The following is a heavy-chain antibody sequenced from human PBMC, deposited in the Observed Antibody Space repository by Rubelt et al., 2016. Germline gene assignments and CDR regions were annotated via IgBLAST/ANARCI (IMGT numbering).Heavy chain of an antibody. V-gene: IGHV4-4*08. J-gene: IGHJ4*02. D-gene: IGHD6-13*01. CDR1: GDSISSYY. Sequence: QMQLEESGPGLVKPSETLSLTCTVSGDSISSYYWSWIRQPPGRGLEWIGYVHSSGSSTYNPSLKSRVTISVDTSKNQFSLKLSSVTAADTAVYYCARGLFPGIAGLCCWGQGTLVTVSS. CDR2: VHSSGSS. CDR3: ARGLFPGIAGLCC.